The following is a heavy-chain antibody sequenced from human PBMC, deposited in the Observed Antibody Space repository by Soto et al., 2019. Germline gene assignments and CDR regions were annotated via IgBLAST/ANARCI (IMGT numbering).Heavy chain of an antibody. CDR2: VSTTGGGT. V-gene: IGHV3-23*01. CDR1: GFTFTAYA. Sequence: PGGSLRLSCAASGFTFTAYAMSWVRQAPGKGLEWVSTVSTTGGGTYYTASVKGRFTISRDNSKNIVSLRMNSLRAEDTAIYYCAEDLAGRLEILGYYNYGMDVWGQGTTVTVSS. D-gene: IGHD1-7*01. CDR3: AEDLAGRLEILGYYNYGMDV. J-gene: IGHJ6*02.